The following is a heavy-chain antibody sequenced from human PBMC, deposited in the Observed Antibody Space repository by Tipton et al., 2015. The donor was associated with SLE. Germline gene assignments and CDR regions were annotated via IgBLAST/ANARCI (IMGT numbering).Heavy chain of an antibody. CDR1: GGSISSHY. CDR2: IYYSGST. J-gene: IGHJ6*03. Sequence: LRLSCTVSGGSISSHYWSWIRQPPGKGLEWIGYIYYSGSTYYNPSLKSRVTISVDTSKNQFSLKLSSVTAADTAVYYCARQGVHYDSSGHYYYYYMDVWGKGTTVTVSS. CDR3: ARQGVHYDSSGHYYYYYMDV. V-gene: IGHV4-59*08. D-gene: IGHD3-22*01.